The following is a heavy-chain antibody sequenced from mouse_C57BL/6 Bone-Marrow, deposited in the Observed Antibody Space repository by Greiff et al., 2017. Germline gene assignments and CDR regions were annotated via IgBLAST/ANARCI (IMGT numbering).Heavy chain of an antibody. D-gene: IGHD2-4*01. CDR1: GFNIKDDY. Sequence: EVKLMESGAELVRPGASVKLSCTASGFNIKDDYMHWVKQRPEQGLEWIGWIDPENGDTEYASKFQGKATITADTSSNTAYLQLSSLTSEDTAVYYCTTPSDYDYDHDYWGRGTTLTVSS. CDR2: IDPENGDT. J-gene: IGHJ2*01. CDR3: TTPSDYDYDHDY. V-gene: IGHV14-4*01.